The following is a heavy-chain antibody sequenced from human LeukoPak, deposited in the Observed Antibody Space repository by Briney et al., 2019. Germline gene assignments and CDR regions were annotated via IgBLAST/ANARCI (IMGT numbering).Heavy chain of an antibody. J-gene: IGHJ4*02. D-gene: IGHD1-1*01. Sequence: ASVKVSCKASGYTFTNYFMHWVRLAPGQGLVWVGIINPSGSSTNYAQKFQGRVTMTRDTSITTAYMELSSLRSDDTAVYYCASWDWNPNYYFDYWGQGTLVTVSS. V-gene: IGHV1-46*01. CDR3: ASWDWNPNYYFDY. CDR1: GYTFTNYF. CDR2: INPSGSST.